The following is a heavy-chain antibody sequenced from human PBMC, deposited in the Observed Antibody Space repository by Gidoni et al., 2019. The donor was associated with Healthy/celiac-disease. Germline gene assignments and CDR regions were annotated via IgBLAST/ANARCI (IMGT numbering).Heavy chain of an antibody. CDR1: GFTFSSYA. CDR3: ARGWGYPDC. Sequence: EVQLLESGGGLVQPGGSLRLSCAASGFTFSSYAISWVRQAPGKGLQWVSSISNSGDSTYYADSVKGRFAVSRDNSKNTVYLQLNSLRAEDTAVYYCARGWGYPDCWGQGTLVTVSS. D-gene: IGHD3-16*01. CDR2: ISNSGDST. V-gene: IGHV3-23*01. J-gene: IGHJ4*02.